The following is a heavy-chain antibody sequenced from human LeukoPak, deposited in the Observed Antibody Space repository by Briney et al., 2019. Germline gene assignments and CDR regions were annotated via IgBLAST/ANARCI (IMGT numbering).Heavy chain of an antibody. CDR3: ARGYSTSRFFDS. CDR1: VFSTYY. V-gene: IGHV3-11*04. CDR2: ISSSGGTI. D-gene: IGHD6-13*01. J-gene: IGHJ4*02. Sequence: PGGSLRLSCAGSVFSTYYLSWIRQAPGKGLEWVSYISSSGGTIYYADSVKGRFIISRDNAENSLYLQMNSLSADDTAVYYCARGYSTSRFFDSRGQGTLVTVSS.